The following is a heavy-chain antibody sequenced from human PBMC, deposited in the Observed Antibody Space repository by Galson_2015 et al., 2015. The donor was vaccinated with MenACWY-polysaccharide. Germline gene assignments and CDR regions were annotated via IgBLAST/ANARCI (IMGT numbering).Heavy chain of an antibody. V-gene: IGHV2-5*02. CDR2: IYWDDDK. D-gene: IGHD3-22*01. CDR3: ARTLDSSGYKCWYFDL. CDR1: GFSLSTSGVG. J-gene: IGHJ2*01. Sequence: PALVKPTQTLTLTCTFSGFSLSTSGVGVGRIRQPPGKALEWLAIIYWDDDKRYSPSLKSRLTITKDTPKNQVVLTMTNMDPVDTATYYCARTLDSSGYKCWYFDLWGRGTLVTVSS.